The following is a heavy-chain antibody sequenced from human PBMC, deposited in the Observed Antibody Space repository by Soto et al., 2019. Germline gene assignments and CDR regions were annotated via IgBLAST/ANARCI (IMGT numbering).Heavy chain of an antibody. J-gene: IGHJ4*02. CDR3: ARGRPGYSSSSDY. CDR1: GGSISSYY. V-gene: IGHV4-59*01. D-gene: IGHD6-6*01. CDR2: IYYSGST. Sequence: SETLSLTCTVSGGSISSYYWSWIRQPPGRGLEWIGYIYYSGSTNYNPSLKSRVTISVDTSKNQFSLKLSSVTAADTAVYYCARGRPGYSSSSDYWGQGTLVTVSS.